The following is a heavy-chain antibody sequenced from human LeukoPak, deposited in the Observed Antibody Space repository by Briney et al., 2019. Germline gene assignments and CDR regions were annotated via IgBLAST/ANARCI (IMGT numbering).Heavy chain of an antibody. CDR1: GYTFTAYY. CDR3: ARDRNPRSIVPAGRTHPYYFDY. J-gene: IGHJ4*02. V-gene: IGHV1-2*02. Sequence: ASVKVSCKASGYTFTAYYLHWVRQAPGQGLEWMGWINPNSGGTNYAQKFQGRVTMTRDTSISTAYMELSRLRSDDTAVYYCARDRNPRSIVPAGRTHPYYFDYWGQGTLVTVSS. CDR2: INPNSGGT. D-gene: IGHD2-2*01.